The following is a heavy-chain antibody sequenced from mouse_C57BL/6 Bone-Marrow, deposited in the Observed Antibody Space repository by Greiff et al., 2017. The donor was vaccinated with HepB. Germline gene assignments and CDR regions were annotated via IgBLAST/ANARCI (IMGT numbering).Heavy chain of an antibody. D-gene: IGHD2-3*01. CDR2: INPGSGGT. J-gene: IGHJ2*01. Sequence: LQESGAELVRPGTSVKVSCKASGYAFTNYLIEWVKQRPGQGLEWIGVINPGSGGTNYNEKFKGKATLTADKSSSTAYMQLSSLTSEDSAVYFCARGGGYYPYFDYWGQGTTLTVSS. CDR3: ARGGGYYPYFDY. CDR1: GYAFTNYL. V-gene: IGHV1-54*01.